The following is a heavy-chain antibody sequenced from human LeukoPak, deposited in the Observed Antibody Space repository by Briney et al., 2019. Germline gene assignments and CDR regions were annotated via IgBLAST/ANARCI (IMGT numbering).Heavy chain of an antibody. Sequence: SETLSLTCTVSGGSIISYYWGWIRQPPGKGLEWIGSIFYSGSTYYNPSLKSRVTISADTSKNQFSLRLSSVTAADTAVYYCARQKFSYGYFDSWGQGTLVTVSS. CDR3: ARQKFSYGYFDS. CDR2: IFYSGST. J-gene: IGHJ5*01. D-gene: IGHD5-18*01. CDR1: GGSIISYY. V-gene: IGHV4-39*01.